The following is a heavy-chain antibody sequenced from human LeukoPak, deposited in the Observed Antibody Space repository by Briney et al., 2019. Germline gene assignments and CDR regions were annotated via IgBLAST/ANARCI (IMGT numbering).Heavy chain of an antibody. Sequence: ASVKVSCKASGGTFSSYAISWVRQAPGQGLEWMGRIIPIFGTVNYAQKFQGRVTITTDESTSTAYMELSSLRSEDTAVYYCARTGYCSSTSCYGPINYYYYMDVWGKGTTVTVSS. CDR1: GGTFSSYA. D-gene: IGHD2-2*01. CDR3: ARTGYCSSTSCYGPINYYYYMDV. CDR2: IIPIFGTV. V-gene: IGHV1-69*05. J-gene: IGHJ6*03.